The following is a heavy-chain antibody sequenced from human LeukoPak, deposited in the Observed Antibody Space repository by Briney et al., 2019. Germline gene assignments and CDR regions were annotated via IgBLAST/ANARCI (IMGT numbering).Heavy chain of an antibody. V-gene: IGHV5-51*01. CDR3: ARSAWSRIAVAGKAPAEFDY. J-gene: IGHJ4*02. CDR2: FYLGDSDT. D-gene: IGHD6-19*01. CDR1: GYSLTSYW. Sequence: GESLKIFCKGSGYSLTSYWLGRVRQMPGQGLEWVGIFYLGDSDTRYSPSFRGQVTISADKSINTAYLQWSSLKASDTAMYYCARSAWSRIAVAGKAPAEFDYWGQGTLVTVSS.